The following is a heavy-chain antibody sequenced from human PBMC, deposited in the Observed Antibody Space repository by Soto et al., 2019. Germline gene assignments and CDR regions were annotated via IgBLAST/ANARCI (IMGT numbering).Heavy chain of an antibody. CDR2: INHSGST. D-gene: IGHD3-3*01. J-gene: IGHJ6*02. CDR3: ERHQYYDFWSGSHYYYYYGMDV. CDR1: GGSFSGYY. V-gene: IGHV4-34*01. Sequence: SETLSLTCAVYGGSFSGYYWSWIRQPPGEGLEWIGEINHSGSTNYNPSLKSRVTISVDTPKNQFSLKLSSVTAADTAVYYCERHQYYDFWSGSHYYYYYGMDVWGQGTTVTVSS.